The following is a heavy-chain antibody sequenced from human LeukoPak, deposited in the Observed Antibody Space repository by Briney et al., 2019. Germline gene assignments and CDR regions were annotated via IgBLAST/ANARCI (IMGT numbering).Heavy chain of an antibody. D-gene: IGHD4-17*01. CDR3: ARIQQDYGDYVGSFDY. J-gene: IGHJ4*02. V-gene: IGHV4-39*07. Sequence: SETLSLTCAVSGGSISSSSYYWGWIRQPPGKGLEWIVSIYYSGSTYYNPSLKSRVTMSVDTSKNQFSLKLSSVTAADTAVYYCARIQQDYGDYVGSFDYWGQGTLVTVSS. CDR2: IYYSGST. CDR1: GGSISSSSYY.